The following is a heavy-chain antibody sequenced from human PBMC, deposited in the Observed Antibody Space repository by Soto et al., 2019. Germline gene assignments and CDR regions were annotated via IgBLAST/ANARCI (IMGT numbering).Heavy chain of an antibody. D-gene: IGHD1-1*01. CDR1: GYAFTTYG. CDR2: ISAHNGNT. CDR3: ARGRYGDY. J-gene: IGHJ4*02. Sequence: VHLVQSGAEVKKPGASVKVSCKGSGYAFTTYGITWVRQAPGQGLEWMGWISAHNGNTNYAQKLQGRVTVTRDTSPSTAYMELRSRRSDDTAMYYCARGRYGDYGGQGDLVTVSS. V-gene: IGHV1-18*01.